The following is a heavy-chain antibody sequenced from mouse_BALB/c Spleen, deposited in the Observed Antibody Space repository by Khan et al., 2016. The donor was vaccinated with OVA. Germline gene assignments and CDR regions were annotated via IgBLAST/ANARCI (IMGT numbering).Heavy chain of an antibody. J-gene: IGHJ1*01. D-gene: IGHD2-1*01. CDR3: ARSGGNFHWYFDV. CDR2: MSSGSSTI. Sequence: EVQLQESGGGLVQPGGSRKLSCAASGFTFSSFGMHWVRQAPKQGPEWVAYMSSGSSTIYYVDTVKGRFTISRDNPKNTLFLQMTSLRSEDTAMYYCARSGGNFHWYFDVWGAGTSVTVSS. V-gene: IGHV5-17*02. CDR1: GFTFSSFG.